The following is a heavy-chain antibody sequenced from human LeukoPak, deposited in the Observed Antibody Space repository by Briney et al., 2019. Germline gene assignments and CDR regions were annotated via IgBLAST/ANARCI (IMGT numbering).Heavy chain of an antibody. V-gene: IGHV4-59*11. D-gene: IGHD3-16*01. CDR2: IQNTGRT. CDR1: GDSINSLY. Sequence: SETLSLTCAVSGDSINSLYWSWIRRPPGKGLEWIGFIQNTGRTIYHPSLDSRVTMSVDSSKNQFSLKLRSVTAADTAVYFCARGQRSNNAYPYFDSWGQGTLVTVSS. CDR3: ARGQRSNNAYPYFDS. J-gene: IGHJ4*02.